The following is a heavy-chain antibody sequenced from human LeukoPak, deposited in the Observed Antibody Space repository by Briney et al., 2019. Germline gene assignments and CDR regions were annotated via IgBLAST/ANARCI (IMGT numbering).Heavy chain of an antibody. CDR1: GGSISSSSYY. D-gene: IGHD3-10*01. J-gene: IGHJ1*01. CDR3: ARVGDGSGSFAGYFQH. CDR2: IYYSGST. Sequence: SETLSLTCTVSGGSISSSSYYWGWIRQPPGKELEWIGSIYYSGSTYYNPSLKSRVTISVDTSKNQFSLKLSSVTAADTAVYYCARVGDGSGSFAGYFQHWGQGTLVTVSS. V-gene: IGHV4-39*07.